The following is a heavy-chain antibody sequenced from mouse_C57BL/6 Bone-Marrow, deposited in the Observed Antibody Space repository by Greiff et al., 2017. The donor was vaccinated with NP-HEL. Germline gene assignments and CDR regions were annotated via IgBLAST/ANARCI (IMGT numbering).Heavy chain of an antibody. D-gene: IGHD3-2*02. CDR3: ARWYETAQAMYYFDY. CDR1: GYTFTSYN. V-gene: IGHV1-12*01. Sequence: QVQLKESGAELVRPGASVKMSCKASGYTFTSYNMHWVKQTPRQGLEWIGAIYPGNGDTSYNQKFKGKATLTVDKSSSTAYMQLSRLTSEDSAVYFWARWYETAQAMYYFDYWGQGTTLTVSS. CDR2: IYPGNGDT. J-gene: IGHJ2*01.